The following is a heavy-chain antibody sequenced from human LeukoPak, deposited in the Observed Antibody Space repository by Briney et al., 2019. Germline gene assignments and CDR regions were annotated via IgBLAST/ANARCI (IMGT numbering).Heavy chain of an antibody. J-gene: IGHJ3*02. D-gene: IGHD5-12*01. CDR2: IYSSGST. CDR3: ARDLLHRGYAFDI. CDR1: GGSISSGTYY. Sequence: SETLSLTCTVSGGSISSGTYYWGWIWQPAGKGLEWIGRIYSSGSTNYNPSLKSRVTMSVDTPKNQFSLNLTSVTAADAAVYYCARDLLHRGYAFDIWGQGTMVTVSS. V-gene: IGHV4-61*02.